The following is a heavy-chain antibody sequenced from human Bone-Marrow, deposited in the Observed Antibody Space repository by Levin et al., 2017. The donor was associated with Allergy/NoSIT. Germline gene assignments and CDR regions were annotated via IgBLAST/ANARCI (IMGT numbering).Heavy chain of an antibody. J-gene: IGHJ3*02. V-gene: IGHV4-4*02. CDR2: IHHSGTS. D-gene: IGHD2-15*01. CDR3: ARFPAWDSGVSVSAFDI. CDR1: GDSISSNMW. Sequence: SETLSLTCAVSGDSISSNMWWSWVRQPPGEGLEWLGEIHHSGTSSYNPSLQSRVSVSVDKSKNQFSLRLSSVTAADTAVYYCARFPAWDSGVSVSAFDIWGQGTTVTVSS.